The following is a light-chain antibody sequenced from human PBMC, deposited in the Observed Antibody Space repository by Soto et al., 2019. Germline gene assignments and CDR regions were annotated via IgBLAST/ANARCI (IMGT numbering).Light chain of an antibody. V-gene: IGLV3-1*01. CDR1: KLGTKY. CDR3: QAWDRSTVV. CDR2: QDT. J-gene: IGLJ2*01. Sequence: SSELTQPPSVSVSPGQTASITCSGDKLGTKYACWYQQKPGQSPVLVIYQDTKRPSGIPERFAGSNSGNTATLTISGTQAMDEADYYCQAWDRSTVVFGGGTQLTVL.